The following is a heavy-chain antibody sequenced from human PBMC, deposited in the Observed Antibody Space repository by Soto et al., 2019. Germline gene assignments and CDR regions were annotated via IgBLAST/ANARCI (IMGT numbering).Heavy chain of an antibody. J-gene: IGHJ5*02. CDR3: ARDYDFWSGYHKTNWFDP. D-gene: IGHD3-3*01. V-gene: IGHV1-69*06. CDR1: GGTFSSYA. CDR2: IITIFGTA. Sequence: QVQLVQSGAEVKKPGSSMKVSCKASGGTFSSYAISWVRQAPGQGLEWMGGIITIFGTANYAQKFQGRVTITADKSTSTAYMELSSLRSEDTAVYYCARDYDFWSGYHKTNWFDPWGQGTLVTVSS.